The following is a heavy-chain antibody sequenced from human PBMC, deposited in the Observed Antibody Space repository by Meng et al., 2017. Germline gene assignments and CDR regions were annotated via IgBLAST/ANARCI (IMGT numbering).Heavy chain of an antibody. D-gene: IGHD2-15*01. CDR2: IDWDDDK. Sequence: SGPTLVKPTQTLTLTCTFSGFSLSTSGMCVSWVRQPPGKALEWLALIDWDDDKYYSTSLKTRLSISKDTSKNQVVLTMTNMNPVDTATYYCARIPTYCSGGSCNYYYYGMDVWGQGTTVTVS. V-gene: IGHV2-70*20. J-gene: IGHJ6*02. CDR3: ARIPTYCSGGSCNYYYYGMDV. CDR1: GFSLSTSGMC.